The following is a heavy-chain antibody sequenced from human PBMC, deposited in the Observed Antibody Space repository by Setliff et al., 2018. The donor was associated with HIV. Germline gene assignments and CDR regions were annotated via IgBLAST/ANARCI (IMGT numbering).Heavy chain of an antibody. CDR2: INTNTGNP. Sequence: VSVKVSCKASGYTFTSYGISWVRQAPGQGLEWMGWINTNTGNPTYAQGFTGRFVFSLDTSVSTAYLQISSLKAEDTAVYYCARGELKGPVDPWGQGTLVTVSS. V-gene: IGHV7-4-1*02. D-gene: IGHD1-26*01. CDR1: GYTFTSYG. J-gene: IGHJ5*02. CDR3: ARGELKGPVDP.